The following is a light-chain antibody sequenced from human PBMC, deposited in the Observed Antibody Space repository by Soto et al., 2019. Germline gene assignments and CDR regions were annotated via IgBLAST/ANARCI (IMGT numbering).Light chain of an antibody. Sequence: ILMTQSTATLSVSPGERATLSCRASQSVSNNLAWYQQKPGQAPRLLIYDASTRATGIPARFSGSGSGTEFTLTISGLQSEDFAVYYCQQYNNWPPWTFGKGTKVEIK. CDR2: DAS. V-gene: IGKV3-15*01. J-gene: IGKJ1*01. CDR1: QSVSNN. CDR3: QQYNNWPPWT.